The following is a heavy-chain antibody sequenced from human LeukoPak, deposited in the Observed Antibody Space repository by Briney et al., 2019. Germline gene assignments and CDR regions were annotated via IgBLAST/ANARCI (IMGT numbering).Heavy chain of an antibody. CDR2: IYYSGST. CDR1: GGSFSGYY. D-gene: IGHD1-7*01. V-gene: IGHV4-39*01. Sequence: SETLSLTCAVYGGSFSGYYWTWIRQPPGKGLEWIGSIYYSGSTYYNPSLKSRVTISVDTPKNQFSLKLSSVTAADTAIYYCARHHHHWNWDYWGQGTLVTVSS. J-gene: IGHJ4*02. CDR3: ARHHHHWNWDY.